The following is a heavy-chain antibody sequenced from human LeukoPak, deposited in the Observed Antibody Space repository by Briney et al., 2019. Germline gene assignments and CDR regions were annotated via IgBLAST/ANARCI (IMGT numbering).Heavy chain of an antibody. CDR3: ARSQQWLVLYYMDV. CDR1: GGSFSGYY. Sequence: SETLSLTCAVYGGSFSGYYWSWIRQPPGKGLEWIGEINHSGSTNYNPSLKSRVTISVDTSKNQFSLKLSSVTAADTAVYYCARSQQWLVLYYMDVWGKGTTVTVSS. D-gene: IGHD6-19*01. J-gene: IGHJ6*03. V-gene: IGHV4-34*01. CDR2: INHSGST.